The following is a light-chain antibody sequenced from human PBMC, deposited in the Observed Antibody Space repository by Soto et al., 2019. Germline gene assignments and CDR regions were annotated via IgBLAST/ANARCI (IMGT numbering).Light chain of an antibody. CDR1: QSVSSTK. V-gene: IGKV3-20*01. J-gene: IGKJ1*01. CDR2: SKS. CDR3: QKYGNSPWT. Sequence: EIVLTQSPGTLSLSPGESATLSCRDSQSVSSTKLAWYQQRTGQAPRLLIYSKSSRATGIPARFSGTGSGTDLNLTISRLEPEDFAVYYCQKYGNSPWTCGQGTKVDI.